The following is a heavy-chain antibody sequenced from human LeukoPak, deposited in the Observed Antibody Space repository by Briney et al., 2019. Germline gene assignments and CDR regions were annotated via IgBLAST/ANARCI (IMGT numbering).Heavy chain of an antibody. D-gene: IGHD1-1*01. V-gene: IGHV3-21*01. CDR2: ISSSSSDI. Sequence: GGSLRLSCAASGFTFTSYTMNWVRQAPGKGPEWVSSISSSSSDISYADSLKGRFTISRDNANNLLYVQMNSLRAEDTAVYFCAREMNDRELDFYYGMDVWGQGTTVTVSS. CDR1: GFTFTSYT. CDR3: AREMNDRELDFYYGMDV. J-gene: IGHJ6*02.